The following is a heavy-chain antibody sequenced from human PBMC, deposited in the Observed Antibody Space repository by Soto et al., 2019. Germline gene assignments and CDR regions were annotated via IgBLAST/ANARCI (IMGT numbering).Heavy chain of an antibody. CDR2: IYDSGNT. CDR3: ARTYSWGSGRGRSMDV. Sequence: QVQLQESGPGLVKPSETLSLTCTVSGGSVSSGSFYWGWIRQPPGKGLEWIGYIYDSGNTNYNPPPKSRVTILVDTSKNQFSLKLSSVTAADTAMYYCARTYSWGSGRGRSMDVWGQGTTVTVS. CDR1: GGSVSSGSFY. J-gene: IGHJ6*02. V-gene: IGHV4-61*01. D-gene: IGHD3-10*01.